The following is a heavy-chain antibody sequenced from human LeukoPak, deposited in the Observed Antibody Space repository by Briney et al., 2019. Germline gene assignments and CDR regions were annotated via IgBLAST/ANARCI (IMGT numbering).Heavy chain of an antibody. J-gene: IGHJ4*02. D-gene: IGHD6-19*01. Sequence: PGGSLRLSCAASGFTFSSYGMHWVRQAPGKGLEWVAFIRYDGSNKYYADSVKGRFTISRDNSKNTLYLQMNSLRAEDTAVYYCAKDRGSGWYAGPFDYWGQGTLVTVSS. CDR3: AKDRGSGWYAGPFDY. CDR2: IRYDGSNK. V-gene: IGHV3-30*02. CDR1: GFTFSSYG.